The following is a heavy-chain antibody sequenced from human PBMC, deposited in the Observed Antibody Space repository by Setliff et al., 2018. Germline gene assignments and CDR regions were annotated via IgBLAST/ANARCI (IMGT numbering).Heavy chain of an antibody. CDR1: GYNFGTYW. V-gene: IGHV5-10-1*01. J-gene: IGHJ4*02. CDR3: ARAPEATSTSYYNPFDS. Sequence: GASLTLSCKGSGYNFGTYWINWVRQMPGRGLEWMGRIDPSDSYTNYNPSFQGHVTLSADKSSGTAFLQWSSLKASDTAMYYCARAPEATSTSYYNPFDSWGQGTLVTVSS. CDR2: IDPSDSYT. D-gene: IGHD3-10*01.